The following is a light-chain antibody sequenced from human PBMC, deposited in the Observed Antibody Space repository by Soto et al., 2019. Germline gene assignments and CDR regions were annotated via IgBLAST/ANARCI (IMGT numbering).Light chain of an antibody. Sequence: EIVMTQSPATLSVSPGERATLSCRASQSVSRYLAWYQQKPGKAPRLLIYGASTSATGITARFSGSGSGTDFTLTISSLQSEDFAVYYCHQYDNWPSTVGQGTKLEIK. V-gene: IGKV3-15*01. CDR2: GAS. CDR3: HQYDNWPST. CDR1: QSVSRY. J-gene: IGKJ2*01.